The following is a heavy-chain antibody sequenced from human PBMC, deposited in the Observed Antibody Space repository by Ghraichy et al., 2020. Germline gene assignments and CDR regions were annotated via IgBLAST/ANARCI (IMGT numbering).Heavy chain of an antibody. CDR2: ISYHGNDK. Sequence: GGSLRLSCAASGFTFTAYGMHWVRQAPGKGLEWVAFISYHGNDKFYANSVKGRFTISRDDSKNTLSLQMNSLRPEDTAVYYCAKEPVDTAMALDYWGQGTPVTVTS. D-gene: IGHD5-18*01. CDR1: GFTFTAYG. CDR3: AKEPVDTAMALDY. V-gene: IGHV3-30*18. J-gene: IGHJ4*02.